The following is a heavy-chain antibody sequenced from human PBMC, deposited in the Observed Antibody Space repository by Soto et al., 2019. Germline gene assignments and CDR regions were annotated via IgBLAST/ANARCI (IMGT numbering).Heavy chain of an antibody. D-gene: IGHD3-3*01. CDR2: IDHSGYT. Sequence: PSETLSLTCAVYGGSFSGYYWNWIRQPPGKGLEWIGEIDHSGYTNYNPSLKSRVTISVDTSKNQFSLRLTSVTAADTVVYYCARVRDWFDPWGQGTLVTVS. CDR1: GGSFSGYY. CDR3: ARVRDWFDP. J-gene: IGHJ5*02. V-gene: IGHV4-34*01.